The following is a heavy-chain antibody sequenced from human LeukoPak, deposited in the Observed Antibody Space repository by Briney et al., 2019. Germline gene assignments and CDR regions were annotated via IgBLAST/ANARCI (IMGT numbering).Heavy chain of an antibody. CDR1: GYTFTGYY. CDR3: ARGRSYDYVWGSYRPNNWFDP. CDR2: INPNSGNT. Sequence: ASVKVSCKASGYTFTGYYMHWVRQAPGQGLEWMGWINPNSGNTGYAQKFQGRVTMTRNTSISTAYMELSSLRSEDTAVYYCARGRSYDYVWGSYRPNNWFDPWGQGTLVTVSS. J-gene: IGHJ5*02. V-gene: IGHV1-8*02. D-gene: IGHD3-16*02.